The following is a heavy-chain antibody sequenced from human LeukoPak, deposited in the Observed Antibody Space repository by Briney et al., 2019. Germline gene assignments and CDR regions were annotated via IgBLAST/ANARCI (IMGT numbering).Heavy chain of an antibody. CDR3: ARAPVGCSGGSCYSAYFDY. Sequence: PGGSLRLSCAAPGFTFSSYWMSWVRQAPGKGLEWVANIKQDGSEKYYVDSVKGRFTISRDHAKNSLYLQMNSLRAEDTAVYYCARAPVGCSGGSCYSAYFDYWGQGTLVTVSS. CDR2: IKQDGSEK. J-gene: IGHJ4*02. CDR1: GFTFSSYW. V-gene: IGHV3-7*03. D-gene: IGHD2-15*01.